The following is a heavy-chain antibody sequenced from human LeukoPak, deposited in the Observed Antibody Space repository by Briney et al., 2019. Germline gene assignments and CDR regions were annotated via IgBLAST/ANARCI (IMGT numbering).Heavy chain of an antibody. CDR1: GFICSDYA. J-gene: IGHJ4*02. V-gene: IGHV3-11*01. CDR2: ISNSGRTI. Sequence: GGSLRLSCTASGFICSDYAMSWARQAPGKGLEWVSYISNSGRTIYYADSVKGRFTISRDNAKNSLYLQMDSLRAEDAAVYYCARAGYCSRGICYSFDYWGQGTLVTVSS. CDR3: ARAGYCSRGICYSFDY. D-gene: IGHD2-15*01.